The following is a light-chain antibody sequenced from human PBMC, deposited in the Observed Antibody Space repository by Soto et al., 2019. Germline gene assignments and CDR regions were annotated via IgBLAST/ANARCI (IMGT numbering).Light chain of an antibody. CDR1: QSVSRY. Sequence: EIVLTQSPATLSLSPGERATLSCRASQSVSRYLAWYQQKPGQAPRLLIHDASNRATDIPARFSGSGSGTDFTLTISSLEPEDFAVYYCQQRSNWPRTFCGGTKVEIK. CDR2: DAS. V-gene: IGKV3-11*01. J-gene: IGKJ4*01. CDR3: QQRSNWPRT.